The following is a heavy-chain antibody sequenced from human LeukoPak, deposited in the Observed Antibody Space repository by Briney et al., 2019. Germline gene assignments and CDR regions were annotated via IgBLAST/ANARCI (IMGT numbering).Heavy chain of an antibody. CDR1: GFTFSSYE. CDR3: ARASYSSSWIFDP. J-gene: IGHJ5*02. D-gene: IGHD6-13*01. Sequence: GSLRLSCAASGFTFSSYEMNWVRQAPGKGLEWVSYISSSGSTIYYADSVKGRFTISRDNAKNSLYLQMNSLRAEDTAVYYCARASYSSSWIFDPWGQGTLVTVSS. V-gene: IGHV3-48*03. CDR2: ISSSGSTI.